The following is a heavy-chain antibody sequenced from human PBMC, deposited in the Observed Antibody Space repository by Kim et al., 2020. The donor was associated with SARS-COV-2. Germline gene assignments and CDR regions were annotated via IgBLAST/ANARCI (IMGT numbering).Heavy chain of an antibody. J-gene: IGHJ4*02. D-gene: IGHD3-10*01. CDR3: VREGFGD. V-gene: IGHV3-74*01. CDR2: DGRST. Sequence: DGRSTKYADSVKGRCTISRDNANNTLSLQINSLRVEDTAMYYCVREGFGDWGQGTLVTVSS.